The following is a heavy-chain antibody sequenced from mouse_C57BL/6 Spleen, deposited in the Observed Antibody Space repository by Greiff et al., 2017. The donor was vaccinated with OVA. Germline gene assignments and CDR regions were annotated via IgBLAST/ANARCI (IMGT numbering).Heavy chain of an antibody. Sequence: EVQLVESGGGLVQPGGSLKLSCAASGFTFSDYYMYWVRQTPEQRLEWVAYISNGGGSTYYPDTVKGRFTISRDNAKNTLYLQMSRLKSEDTAMYYCARGGGPYGSSPYYAMDYWGQGTSVTVSS. CDR1: GFTFSDYY. V-gene: IGHV5-12*01. J-gene: IGHJ4*01. CDR3: ARGGGPYGSSPYYAMDY. CDR2: ISNGGGST. D-gene: IGHD1-1*01.